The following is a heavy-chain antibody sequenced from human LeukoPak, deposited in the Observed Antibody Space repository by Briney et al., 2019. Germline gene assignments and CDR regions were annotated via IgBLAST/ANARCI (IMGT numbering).Heavy chain of an antibody. CDR2: IYYSGST. CDR3: ARDGTLSDFDY. D-gene: IGHD1-26*01. V-gene: IGHV4-39*07. J-gene: IGHJ4*02. Sequence: SQTLSLTCTVSGGSISSGGYYWSWIRQHPGKGLEWIGSIYYSGSTYYNPPLKSRVTISVDTSKNQFSLKLSSVTAADTAVYYCARDGTLSDFDYWGQGTLVTVSS. CDR1: GGSISSGGYY.